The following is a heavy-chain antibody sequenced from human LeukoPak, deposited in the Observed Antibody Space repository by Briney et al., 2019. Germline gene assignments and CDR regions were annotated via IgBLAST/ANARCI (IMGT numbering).Heavy chain of an antibody. CDR3: ARRYCSSTSCYHFDY. CDR1: GGTFSSYA. J-gene: IGHJ4*02. CDR2: IIPIFGTA. V-gene: IGHV1-69*06. Sequence: SVKVSCKASGGTFSSYATSWVRQAPGQGLEWMGGIIPIFGTANYAQKFQGRVTITADKSTSTAYMELSSLRSEDTAVYYCARRYCSSTSCYHFDYWGQGTLVTVSS. D-gene: IGHD2-2*01.